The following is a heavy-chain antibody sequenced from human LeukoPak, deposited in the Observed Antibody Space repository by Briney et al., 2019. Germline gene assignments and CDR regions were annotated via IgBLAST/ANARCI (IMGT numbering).Heavy chain of an antibody. CDR1: GFTFSSYC. D-gene: IGHD3-16*01. CDR2: ISSSSSYI. J-gene: IGHJ4*02. CDR3: VGGADSGDY. Sequence: GGSLRLSCAASGFTFSSYCMDWVRQTPGKGLEWVSSISSSSSYIYYADSVKGRFTISRDNSKNTLYLQMNSLRAEDTAVYYCVGGADSGDYWGQGTLVTVSS. V-gene: IGHV3-21*01.